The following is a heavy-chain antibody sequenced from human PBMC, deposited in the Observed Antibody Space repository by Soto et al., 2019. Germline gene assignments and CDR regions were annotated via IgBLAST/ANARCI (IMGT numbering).Heavy chain of an antibody. Sequence: ASETLSLTCSVSGDSISNLDYFWAWIRQPPGQALEYIGYIYKSATTYYNPSFESRVAISVDTSKSQFSLNVTSVTAADTAVYFCARGRYCLTGRCFPNWFESWGQGALVTGS. CDR3: ARGRYCLTGRCFPNWFES. V-gene: IGHV4-30-4*01. CDR1: GDSISNLDYF. CDR2: IYKSATT. D-gene: IGHD7-27*01. J-gene: IGHJ5*01.